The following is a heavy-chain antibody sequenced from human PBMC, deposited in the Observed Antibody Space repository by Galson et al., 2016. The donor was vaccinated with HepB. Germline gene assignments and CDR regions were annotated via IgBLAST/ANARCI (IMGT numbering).Heavy chain of an antibody. CDR2: ITNIGGNT. J-gene: IGHJ4*02. CDR3: AKVDCGGDCKRFDY. Sequence: SLRLSCAASGFPFGNYVMNWVRQAPGKGLEGVSRITNIGGNTYYADSVQGRFTISRDYSKNTLYLQMSRLRAEDTALYYCAKVDCGGDCKRFDYWGQGTLVTVSS. V-gene: IGHV3-23*01. CDR1: GFPFGNYV. D-gene: IGHD2-21*02.